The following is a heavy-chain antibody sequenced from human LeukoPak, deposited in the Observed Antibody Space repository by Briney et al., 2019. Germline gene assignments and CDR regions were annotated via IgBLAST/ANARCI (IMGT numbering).Heavy chain of an antibody. D-gene: IGHD2-21*01. CDR3: ARQEDGGDLTFDY. CDR1: GGSISSGDYY. Sequence: PSETLSLTCTVSGGSISSGDYYWSWIRQPPGKGLEWIGYIYYSGSTNYNPSLKSRVTISVDTSKNQFSLKLSSVTAADTAVYYCARQEDGGDLTFDYWGQGTLVTVSS. V-gene: IGHV4-61*08. CDR2: IYYSGST. J-gene: IGHJ4*02.